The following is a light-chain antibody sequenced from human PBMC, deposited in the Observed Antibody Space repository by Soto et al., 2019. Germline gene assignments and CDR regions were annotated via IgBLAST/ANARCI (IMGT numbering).Light chain of an antibody. Sequence: EIVLTQSPATLSLSPGERATLSCRASQSVSSYLAWYQQKPGQAPRLLIYDASNRATGIPARCSGSGSGTDFTRTISSLEPEDFAVYYCQQPYTFGQGTKLEIK. V-gene: IGKV3-11*01. CDR2: DAS. J-gene: IGKJ2*01. CDR3: QQPYT. CDR1: QSVSSY.